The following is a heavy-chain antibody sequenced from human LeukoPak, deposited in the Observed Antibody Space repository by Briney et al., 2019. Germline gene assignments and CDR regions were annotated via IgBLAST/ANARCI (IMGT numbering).Heavy chain of an antibody. V-gene: IGHV3-11*05. CDR1: GFTFSDYY. J-gene: IGHJ4*02. CDR3: ARARLGELSYHDY. D-gene: IGHD3-16*02. CDR2: ISSSSSYI. Sequence: GGSLRLSCAAPGFTFSDYYMSWIRQAPGKGLEWGSYISSSSSYINYADSVKGRFTRSRDNAKNSLYLQMNILSADDTAVYYCARARLGELSYHDYWGQGTLVTVSS.